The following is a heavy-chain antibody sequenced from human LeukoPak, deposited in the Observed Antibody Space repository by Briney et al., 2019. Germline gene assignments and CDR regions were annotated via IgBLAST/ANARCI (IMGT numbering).Heavy chain of an antibody. CDR1: GYTFTGYY. D-gene: IGHD3-22*01. CDR2: INPNSGGT. J-gene: IGHJ6*02. CDR3: ARETQEYYDSSGYYRYSYYYYGMDV. V-gene: IGHV1-2*02. Sequence: GASVKVSCKASGYTFTGYYMHWVRQAPGQGLEWMGWINPNSGGTNYAQKFQGRVTMTRDTSISTAYMELSRLRSDDTAVYYCARETQEYYDSSGYYRYSYYYYGMDVWGQGTTVTVSS.